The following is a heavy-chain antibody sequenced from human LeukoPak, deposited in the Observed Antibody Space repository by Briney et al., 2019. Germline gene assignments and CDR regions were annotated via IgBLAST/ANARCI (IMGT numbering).Heavy chain of an antibody. CDR1: GYSFTSYW. CDR2: IYPGDSDT. J-gene: IGHJ3*02. D-gene: IGHD2-8*02. V-gene: IGHV5-51*01. CDR3: ARPPKSTGSRDAFDI. Sequence: GESLKISCKGSGYSFTSYWIGWVRQMPGKGLEWMGIIYPGDSDTRYSPSFQGQVTISADKSISTAYLQWSSLKASDTATYYCARPPKSTGSRDAFDIWGQGTMVTVSS.